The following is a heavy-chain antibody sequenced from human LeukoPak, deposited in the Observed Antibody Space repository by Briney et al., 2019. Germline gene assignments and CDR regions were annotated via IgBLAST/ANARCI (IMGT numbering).Heavy chain of an antibody. CDR2: ASYSGST. V-gene: IGHV4-39*07. Sequence: PSETLSLTCTVSGGAISNTSYYWGWICQPPGNGLEWIGSASYSGSTYYNPSLKSRVTMSVDTSKKQFSLKLSSVTAADTAVYYCARDPQLGPFDYWGQGTLVTVSS. CDR1: GGAISNTSYY. J-gene: IGHJ4*02. CDR3: ARDPQLGPFDY. D-gene: IGHD6-6*01.